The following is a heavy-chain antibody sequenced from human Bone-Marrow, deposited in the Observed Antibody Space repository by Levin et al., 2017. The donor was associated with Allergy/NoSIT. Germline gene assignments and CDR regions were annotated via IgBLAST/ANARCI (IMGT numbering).Heavy chain of an antibody. CDR2: IYYSGST. D-gene: IGHD5-18*01. CDR3: ARLSSWDTAMAYFDY. CDR1: GGSISSYY. V-gene: IGHV4-59*08. J-gene: IGHJ4*02. Sequence: ESLKISCTVSGGSISSYYWSWIRQPPGKGLEWIGYIYYSGSTNYNPSLKSRVTISVDTSKNQFSLKLSSVTAAETAVYYCARLSSWDTAMAYFDYWGQGTLVTVSS.